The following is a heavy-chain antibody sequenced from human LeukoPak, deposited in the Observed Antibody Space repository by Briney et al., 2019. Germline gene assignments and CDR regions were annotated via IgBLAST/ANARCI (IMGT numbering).Heavy chain of an antibody. V-gene: IGHV3-23*01. CDR3: ASLDIVATTGGY. CDR2: ISGSGGST. J-gene: IGHJ4*02. CDR1: GFTFRTYG. D-gene: IGHD5-12*01. Sequence: GGSLRLSCAASGFTFRTYGMSWVRQAPGKGLEWVSAISGSGGSTYYADSVKGRFTISRDNSKNTLYLQMNSLRAEDTAVYYCASLDIVATTGGYWGQGTLVTVSS.